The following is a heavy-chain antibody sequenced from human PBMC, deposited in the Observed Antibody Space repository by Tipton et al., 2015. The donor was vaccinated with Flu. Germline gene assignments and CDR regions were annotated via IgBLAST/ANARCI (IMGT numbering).Heavy chain of an antibody. J-gene: IGHJ3*02. CDR1: GGFITSGSYY. D-gene: IGHD3-9*01. Sequence: TLSLTCTVSGGFITSGSYYWSWIRQSAGRGLEWIGRVYTTGSVNYNPSLKSRVTMSVDTSKNQFSLKPSSVTAADTAVYYCASASSGPKRLRYFDAFDIWGQGTMVTVSS. CDR3: ASASSGPKRLRYFDAFDI. CDR2: VYTTGSV. V-gene: IGHV4-61*02.